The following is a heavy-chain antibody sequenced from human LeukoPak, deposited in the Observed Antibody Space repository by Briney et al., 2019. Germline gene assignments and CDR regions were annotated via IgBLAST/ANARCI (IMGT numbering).Heavy chain of an antibody. Sequence: SETLSLTCSVSGGSLSSHYWSWIRQPPGKGLELIGHIHDTGSSFYNPSLRGRVTISLDTSNNQFSLKLTSMTAADTAVYYCARFSSGCSTSSCYLTYWGQGTLVTVS. CDR3: ARFSSGCSTSSCYLTY. CDR2: IHDTGSS. CDR1: GGSLSSHY. J-gene: IGHJ4*02. D-gene: IGHD2-2*01. V-gene: IGHV4-59*11.